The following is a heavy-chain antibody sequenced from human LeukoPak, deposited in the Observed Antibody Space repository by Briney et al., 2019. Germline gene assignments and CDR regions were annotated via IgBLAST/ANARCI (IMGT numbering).Heavy chain of an antibody. CDR1: GGSISSSNW. CDR3: ASTVGEEGFDP. CDR2: IYHSGST. Sequence: SETLSLTCAVSGGSISSSNWWSWVRQPPGKGLEWIGVIYHSGSTNYNPSLKSRVTISVDKSKNQFSLKLSSVTAADTAVYYCASTVGEEGFDPWGQGTLVTVSS. J-gene: IGHJ5*02. D-gene: IGHD3-16*01. V-gene: IGHV4-4*02.